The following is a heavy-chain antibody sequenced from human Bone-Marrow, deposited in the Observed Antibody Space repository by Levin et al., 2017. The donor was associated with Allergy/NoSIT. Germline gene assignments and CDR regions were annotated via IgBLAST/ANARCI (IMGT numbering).Heavy chain of an antibody. J-gene: IGHJ4*02. Sequence: GGSLRLSCVVSGFSVMSNYMSWVRQAPGKGLEWVSVTHTGHSTYYADSLKGRFTISSDSSKDTLHLQMNSLRAEDTALYYCAMYDTSYYIYWGQGTLVTVSS. D-gene: IGHD3-22*01. CDR3: AMYDTSYYIY. CDR2: THTGHST. V-gene: IGHV3-53*01. CDR1: GFSVMSNY.